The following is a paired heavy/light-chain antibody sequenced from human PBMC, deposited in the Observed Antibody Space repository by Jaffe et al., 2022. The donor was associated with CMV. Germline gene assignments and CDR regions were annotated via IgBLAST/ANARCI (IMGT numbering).Light chain of an antibody. J-gene: IGKJ4*01. V-gene: IGKV4-1*01. CDR3: QQYYSTPLT. CDR1: QTVLYSSTNENY. Sequence: DIVMTQSPDSLAVSLGERVTINCKSGQTVLYSSTNENYLAWYQQKPGQPPKLLIYWASTRESGVPDRFSGSGSGTDFTLSISSLQAEDVAVYYCQQYYSTPLTFGGGTKVEIK. CDR2: WAS.
Heavy chain of an antibody. D-gene: IGHD3-22*01. Sequence: QVQLVQSGAEVKKPGASVKVSCKASNYTFPTYGFSWVRQAPGQGLEWMGWISSYNGFTNYAQKFQGRVTMTTGTSTSTVYMELRSLRSDDTAVYYCATESSGYEAPRHFDLWGRGTLVTVSS. CDR1: NYTFPTYG. CDR3: ATESSGYEAPRHFDL. CDR2: ISSYNGFT. V-gene: IGHV1-18*04. J-gene: IGHJ2*01.